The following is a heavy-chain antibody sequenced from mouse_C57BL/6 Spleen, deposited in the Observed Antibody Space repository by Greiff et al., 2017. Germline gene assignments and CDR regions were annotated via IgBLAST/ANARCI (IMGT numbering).Heavy chain of an antibody. V-gene: IGHV3-6*01. CDR2: ISYDGSN. J-gene: IGHJ1*03. D-gene: IGHD1-1*01. CDR3: ARGVYCGSSCWYFDV. CDR1: GYSITSGYY. Sequence: EVKLMESGPGLVKPSQSLSLTCSVTGYSITSGYYWNWIRQFPGNKLEWMGYISYDGSNNYNPSLKNRISITRATAKNQFCLKLNSVTTEDTATYYCARGVYCGSSCWYFDVWGTGTTVTVSS.